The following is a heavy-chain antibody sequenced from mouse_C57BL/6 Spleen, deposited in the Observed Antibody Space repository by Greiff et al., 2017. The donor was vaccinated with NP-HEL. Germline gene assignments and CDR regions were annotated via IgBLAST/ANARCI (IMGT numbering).Heavy chain of an antibody. J-gene: IGHJ2*01. Sequence: VQLQQSGPELVKPGASVKISCKASGYAFSSSWMNWVKQRPGKGLEWIGRIYPGDGDTNYNGKFKGKAILTADKSSSTAYMELRSLTSEDSAVYYCTREAYYFDYWGQGTTLTVSS. CDR2: IYPGDGDT. V-gene: IGHV1-82*01. CDR3: TREAYYFDY. CDR1: GYAFSSSW.